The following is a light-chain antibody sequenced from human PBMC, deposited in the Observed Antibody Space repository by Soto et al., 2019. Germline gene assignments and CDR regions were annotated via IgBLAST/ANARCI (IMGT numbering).Light chain of an antibody. V-gene: IGKV1-5*03. Sequence: DIQMTQSPSTLSASVGDRVTITCRASQSISSWLAWDQQKPGKAPNLLSYQASSLQSGVPSRFGGSGSGTEFTLTISSLQPDDFAPYYCQQYNSYPYTFGQGTKVEIK. CDR1: QSISSW. CDR2: QAS. CDR3: QQYNSYPYT. J-gene: IGKJ2*01.